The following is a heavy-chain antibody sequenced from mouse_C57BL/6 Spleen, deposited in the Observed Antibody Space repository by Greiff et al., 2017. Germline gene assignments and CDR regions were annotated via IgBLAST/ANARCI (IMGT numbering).Heavy chain of an antibody. CDR3: ARYDDYDGGFAY. J-gene: IGHJ3*01. CDR2: IDPSDSYT. CDR1: GYTFTSYW. V-gene: IGHV1-69*01. D-gene: IGHD2-4*01. Sequence: QVQLQQPGAELVMPGASVKLSCKASGYTFTSYWMHWVKQRPGQGLEWIGEIDPSDSYTNYNQKFKGKSTMTVDKSSSTAYMQLSSLTSEDSAVYYCARYDDYDGGFAYWGQGTLVTVSA.